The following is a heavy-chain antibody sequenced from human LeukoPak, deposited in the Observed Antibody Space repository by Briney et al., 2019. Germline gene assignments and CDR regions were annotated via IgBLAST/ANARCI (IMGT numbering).Heavy chain of an antibody. J-gene: IGHJ4*02. CDR3: ANTATYYYDSSGPAPRGTADY. CDR2: ISYDGSNK. D-gene: IGHD3-22*01. Sequence: PGGSLRLSCAASGFTFSSYGMHWVRQAPGKGLEWVAVISYDGSNKYYADSVKGRFTISRDNSKNTLYLQMNSLRAEDTAVYYCANTATYYYDSSGPAPRGTADYWGQGTLVTVSS. V-gene: IGHV3-30*18. CDR1: GFTFSSYG.